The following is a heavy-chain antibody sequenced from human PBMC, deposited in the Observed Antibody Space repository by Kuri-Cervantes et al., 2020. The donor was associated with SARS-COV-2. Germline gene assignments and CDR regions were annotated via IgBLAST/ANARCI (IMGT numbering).Heavy chain of an antibody. J-gene: IGHJ4*02. V-gene: IGHV4-30-2*01. Sequence: SCTVSGGSISSGGYYWSWIRQPPGKGLEWIGYIYQSGSTYYNPSLKSRVTISVDRSKNQFSLKLSSVTAADTALYYCARDSYCINGVCLLGYWGQGTLVTVSS. CDR3: ARDSYCINGVCLLGY. CDR1: GGSISSGGYY. CDR2: IYQSGST. D-gene: IGHD2-8*01.